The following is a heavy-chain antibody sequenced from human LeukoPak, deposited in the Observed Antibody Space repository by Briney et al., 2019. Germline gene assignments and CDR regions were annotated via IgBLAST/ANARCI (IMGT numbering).Heavy chain of an antibody. Sequence: ASVKVSCKASGYTFTSHGISWVRQAPGQGLEWMGWISAYNGNTNYAQKLQGRVTMTTDTSTSTAYMELRSLRSDDTAVYYCARDPRDIVATDWFDPWGQGTLVTVSS. CDR3: ARDPRDIVATDWFDP. J-gene: IGHJ5*02. D-gene: IGHD5-12*01. CDR1: GYTFTSHG. V-gene: IGHV1-18*04. CDR2: ISAYNGNT.